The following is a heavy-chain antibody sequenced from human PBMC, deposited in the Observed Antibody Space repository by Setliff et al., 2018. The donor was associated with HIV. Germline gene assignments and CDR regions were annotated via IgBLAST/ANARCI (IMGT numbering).Heavy chain of an antibody. CDR3: ARDVDHMMGV. J-gene: IGHJ6*02. V-gene: IGHV1-18*01. Sequence: RASVKVSCKASGYTFTSYDINWVRQATGQGLEWMGWISTYSDETSSSQNLQGRLTMTTDTSTGTAYMELRSLRSDDTAVYYCARDVDHMMGVWGQGTTVTVSS. CDR2: ISTYSDET. CDR1: GYTFTSYD.